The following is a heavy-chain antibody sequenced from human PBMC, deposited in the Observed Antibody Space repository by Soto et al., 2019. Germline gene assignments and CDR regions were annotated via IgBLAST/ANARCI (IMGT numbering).Heavy chain of an antibody. D-gene: IGHD3-3*01. V-gene: IGHV1-18*01. Sequence: ASVKVSCKASGYTFTSYGISWVRQAPGQGLEWMGWISAYNGNTNYAQKLQGRVTMTTDTSTSTAYMELRSLRSDDTAVYYCARTGDFWSRYWFAPWGQGSLVTVSS. CDR3: ARTGDFWSRYWFAP. J-gene: IGHJ5*02. CDR2: ISAYNGNT. CDR1: GYTFTSYG.